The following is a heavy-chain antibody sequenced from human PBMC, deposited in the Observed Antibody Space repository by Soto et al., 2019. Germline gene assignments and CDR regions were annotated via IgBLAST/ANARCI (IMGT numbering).Heavy chain of an antibody. CDR2: ISYDGSNK. Sequence: QVQLVESGGGMVQPGRSLRLSCAASGIILSNYGMHWVRQAPGKGLEWVAVISYDGSNKYYVDSVKGRFTISRDNPKNTLHLQMDSLRPEGTAVYYCAREVRDAFDIWGQGTMVTVSS. V-gene: IGHV3-30*03. CDR3: AREVRDAFDI. CDR1: GIILSNYG. J-gene: IGHJ3*02.